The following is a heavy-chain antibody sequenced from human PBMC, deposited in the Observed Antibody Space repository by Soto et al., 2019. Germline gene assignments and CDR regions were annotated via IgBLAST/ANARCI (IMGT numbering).Heavy chain of an antibody. CDR3: ARPDCGDYVYFDL. Sequence: QDQLVQSGAEVKKTGSSVKVSCKASGGTFSSHTFSWVRQAPGQGLEWMGRIIPALGTATYAQKFQGRVTITSDESATTVYMELNSLRSEDTAVYYCARPDCGDYVYFDLWGRGTLVTVSS. J-gene: IGHJ2*01. D-gene: IGHD4-17*01. V-gene: IGHV1-69*08. CDR1: GGTFSSHT. CDR2: IIPALGTA.